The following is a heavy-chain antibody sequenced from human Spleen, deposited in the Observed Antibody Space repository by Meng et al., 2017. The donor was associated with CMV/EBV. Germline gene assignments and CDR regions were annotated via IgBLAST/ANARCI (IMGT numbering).Heavy chain of an antibody. CDR2: IRKKANSYTT. CDR1: GFTFSSYG. Sequence: GESLKISCAASGFTFSSYGMHWVRQAPGEGLEWVGRIRKKANSYTTEYVASVRGRLIISRDDSKNSLYLQMNSLKTEDTAVYYCARRGLGPDFLDFWGQGTLVTVSS. J-gene: IGHJ4*02. D-gene: IGHD3-3*01. CDR3: ARRGLGPDFLDF. V-gene: IGHV3-72*01.